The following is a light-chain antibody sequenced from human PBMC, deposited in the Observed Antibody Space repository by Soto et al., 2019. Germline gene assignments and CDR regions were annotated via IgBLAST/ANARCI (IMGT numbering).Light chain of an antibody. Sequence: DIQRTQSPSSLSPSVGDRVTITCRASQSISSYLNWYQQKPGKAPKLLIYAASSLQSGVPARFSGSGSGTDFTLTFSSLQPEDFATYYCQQSYSTPQTFGQGTKVEIK. CDR3: QQSYSTPQT. CDR1: QSISSY. CDR2: AAS. V-gene: IGKV1-39*01. J-gene: IGKJ1*01.